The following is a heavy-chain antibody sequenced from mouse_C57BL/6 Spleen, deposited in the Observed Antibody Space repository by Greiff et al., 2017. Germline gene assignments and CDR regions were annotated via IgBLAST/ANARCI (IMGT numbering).Heavy chain of an antibody. J-gene: IGHJ1*03. Sequence: EVQLQQSGPELVKPGASVKISCKASGYSFTGYYMNWVKQSPEKSLEWIGEINPSTGGTTYNQKFKAKATLTVDKSSSTAYMQLKSLTSEDSAVYYCARFPTTPYYYGSSYWYFDVWGTGTTVTVSS. V-gene: IGHV1-42*01. CDR2: INPSTGGT. D-gene: IGHD1-1*01. CDR3: ARFPTTPYYYGSSYWYFDV. CDR1: GYSFTGYY.